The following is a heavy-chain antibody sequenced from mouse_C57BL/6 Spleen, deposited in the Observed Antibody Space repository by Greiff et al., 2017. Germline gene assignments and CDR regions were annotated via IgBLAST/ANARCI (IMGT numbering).Heavy chain of an antibody. Sequence: QVQLQQPGAELVKPGASVKLSCKASGYTFTSYWMQWVKQRPGQGLEWIGEIDPSDSYTNYNQKFKGKATLTVDTSASTAYMQLSSLTSEDSAVYYCARRDGKMAMDYWGQGTSVTVSS. CDR1: GYTFTSYW. CDR3: ARRDGKMAMDY. V-gene: IGHV1-50*01. D-gene: IGHD2-3*01. J-gene: IGHJ4*01. CDR2: IDPSDSYT.